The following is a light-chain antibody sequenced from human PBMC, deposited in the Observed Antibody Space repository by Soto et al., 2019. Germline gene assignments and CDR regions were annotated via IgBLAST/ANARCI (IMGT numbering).Light chain of an antibody. Sequence: EIVMTQSPATLSVSPGQRATLSCRASQSVSISLAWYQQKPGQAPRLLIYAASPRATGIPARFSGSGSGTDFTLAISSLQSEDVAVYYCQQYNNWPPLTFGGGTKGEIK. CDR2: AAS. CDR1: QSVSIS. CDR3: QQYNNWPPLT. V-gene: IGKV3-15*01. J-gene: IGKJ4*01.